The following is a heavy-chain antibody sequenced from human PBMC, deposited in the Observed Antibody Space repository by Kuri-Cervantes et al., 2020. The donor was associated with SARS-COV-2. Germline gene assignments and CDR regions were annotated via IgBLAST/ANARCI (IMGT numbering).Heavy chain of an antibody. J-gene: IGHJ5*02. CDR1: GYSISSGYY. D-gene: IGHD4-17*01. CDR3: ARVLKTTVTTSQFDP. Sequence: SETLSLTCTVSGYSISSGYYWGWIRQPPGKGLEWIGSIYHSGSTYYNPSLKSRVTISVDTSKNQFSLKLSSVTAADTAVYYCARVLKTTVTTSQFDPWGQGTLVTVSS. V-gene: IGHV4-38-2*02. CDR2: IYHSGST.